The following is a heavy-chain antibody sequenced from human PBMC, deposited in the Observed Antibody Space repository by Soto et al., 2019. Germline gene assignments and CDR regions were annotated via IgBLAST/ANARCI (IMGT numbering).Heavy chain of an antibody. V-gene: IGHV4-34*01. CDR2: INHSGST. CDR1: GGSFSGYY. J-gene: IGHJ4*02. Sequence: QVQLQQWGAGLLKPSETLSLTCAVYGGSFSGYYWSWIRQPPGKGLEWIGEINHSGSTNYNPSLKSRVNISVDTSKNQFSLKLSSVTAADTAVYYCARVAAMVFFDYWGQGTLVTVSS. CDR3: ARVAAMVFFDY. D-gene: IGHD5-18*01.